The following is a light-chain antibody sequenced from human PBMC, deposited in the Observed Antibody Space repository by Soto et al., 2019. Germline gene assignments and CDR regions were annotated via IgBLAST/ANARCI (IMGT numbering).Light chain of an antibody. Sequence: EIVMTQSPATLSVSPGERATLSCRASQSVSSNLAWYQQKPGQAPRLLIYGASTRATGIPARFSGSGSGSELTLTISGLQSEDFVVYYCQQYNNCPLYTFGQGSKLEI. V-gene: IGKV3-15*01. CDR1: QSVSSN. J-gene: IGKJ2*01. CDR3: QQYNNCPLYT. CDR2: GAS.